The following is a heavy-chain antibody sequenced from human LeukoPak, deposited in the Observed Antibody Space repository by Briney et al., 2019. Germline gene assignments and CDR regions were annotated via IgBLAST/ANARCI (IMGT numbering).Heavy chain of an antibody. J-gene: IGHJ5*02. CDR3: ARGGLPRENWFDP. Sequence: PSETLSLTCTVSGGSISSGGSISSYSWSWIRQPPGKGLEWIGYVYQSGSTYYNPSLKSRVTILVDRSKNQFSLKLSSVTAADTAVYYCARGGLPRENWFDPWGQGTLVTVSS. CDR1: GGSISSGGSISSYS. V-gene: IGHV4-30-2*01. CDR2: VYQSGST. D-gene: IGHD3/OR15-3a*01.